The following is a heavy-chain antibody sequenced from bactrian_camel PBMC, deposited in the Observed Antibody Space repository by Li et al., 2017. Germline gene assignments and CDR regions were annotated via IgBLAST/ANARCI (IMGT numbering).Heavy chain of an antibody. V-gene: IGHV3S40*01. CDR1: GSTCW. CDR3: RLLGT. J-gene: IGHJ4*01. Sequence: VQLVESGGGSVQSGGSLRLSCTASGSTCWMGWFRQAPGKGLEWVSGITTGGNTYYADSVRGRFTTSRDNADDTVYLQMNSLKPEDTAMYYCRLLGTGARGPRSPSP. CDR2: ITTGGNT. D-gene: IGHD1*01.